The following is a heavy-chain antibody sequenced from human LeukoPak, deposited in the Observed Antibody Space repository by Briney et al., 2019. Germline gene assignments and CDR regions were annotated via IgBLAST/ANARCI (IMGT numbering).Heavy chain of an antibody. V-gene: IGHV4-39*07. D-gene: IGHD3-10*01. CDR3: ARSMVRGPRGFYYFDY. CDR2: IYYSGST. J-gene: IGHJ4*02. CDR1: GGSISSSSYY. Sequence: SETLSLTCTVSGGSISSSSYYWGWIRQPPGRGLEWIGSIYYSGSTYYNPSLKSRVTISVDTSKNQFSLKLSSVTAADTAVYYCARSMVRGPRGFYYFDYWGQGTLVTVSS.